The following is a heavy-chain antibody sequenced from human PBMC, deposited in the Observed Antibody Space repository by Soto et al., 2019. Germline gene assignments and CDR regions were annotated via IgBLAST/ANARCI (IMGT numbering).Heavy chain of an antibody. J-gene: IGHJ5*02. CDR1: GGSISSYY. D-gene: IGHD1-7*01. CDR2: IYYSGST. CDR3: AREMGTWLSNSVFDP. V-gene: IGHV4-59*12. Sequence: SETLSLTCTVSGGSISSYYWSWIRQPPGKGLEWIGYIYYSGSTNYNPSLKSRVTISVDTSKNQFSLKLSSVTAADTAVYYCAREMGTWLSNSVFDPWGQGTLVTVSS.